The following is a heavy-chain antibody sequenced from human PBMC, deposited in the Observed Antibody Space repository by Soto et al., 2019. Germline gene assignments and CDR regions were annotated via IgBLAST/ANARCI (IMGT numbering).Heavy chain of an antibody. V-gene: IGHV4-34*01. Sequence: PSETLSLTCAVYGGSFSGYYWSWIRQPPGKGLEWIGEINHSGSTNYNPSLKSRVTISVDTSKNQFSLKLSSVTAADTAVYYCARLYDSSGCLDYWGQGTLVTVSS. CDR3: ARLYDSSGCLDY. CDR2: INHSGST. J-gene: IGHJ4*02. D-gene: IGHD3-22*01. CDR1: GGSFSGYY.